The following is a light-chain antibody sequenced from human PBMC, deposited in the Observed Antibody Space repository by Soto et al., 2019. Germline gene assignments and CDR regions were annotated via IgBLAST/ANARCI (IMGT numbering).Light chain of an antibody. V-gene: IGLV2-8*01. CDR2: EVN. J-gene: IGLJ1*01. Sequence: QSALTQPPSASGSPGQSVAISCTGTSSDVGGYNYVSWYQQHPGKAPKLMIYEVNKRPSGVSDRFSGSKSGNTASLTISGLQTEDEADYYCSSFTSAYTFVFGTGTKLTVL. CDR1: SSDVGGYNY. CDR3: SSFTSAYTFV.